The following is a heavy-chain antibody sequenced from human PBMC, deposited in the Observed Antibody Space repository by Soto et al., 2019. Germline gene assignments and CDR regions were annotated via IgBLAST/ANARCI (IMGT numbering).Heavy chain of an antibody. D-gene: IGHD3-22*01. CDR2: IIPIFGTA. V-gene: IGHV1-69*12. Sequence: QVQLVQSGAEVKKPGSSVKVSCKASGGTFSSYAISWGRQAPGQGLEWMGGIIPIFGTANYAQKFQGRVTITADESTSTAYMELSSLRSEDTAVYYCARGRAYYYDSSGTYDAFDIWGQGTMVTVSS. J-gene: IGHJ3*02. CDR1: GGTFSSYA. CDR3: ARGRAYYYDSSGTYDAFDI.